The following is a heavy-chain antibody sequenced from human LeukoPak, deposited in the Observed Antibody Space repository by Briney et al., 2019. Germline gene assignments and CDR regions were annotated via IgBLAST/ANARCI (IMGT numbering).Heavy chain of an antibody. J-gene: IGHJ4*02. D-gene: IGHD5-18*01. CDR2: ISYDGSNK. CDR3: AKGGGYSNGGDY. Sequence: GRSLRLSCAASGFTFSSYGMHWVRQAPGKGLEWVAVISYDGSNKYYADSVKGRFTISRDNSKNSLYLQMNSLRAEDTAVYYCAKGGGYSNGGDYWGQGTLVTVSS. V-gene: IGHV3-30*18. CDR1: GFTFSSYG.